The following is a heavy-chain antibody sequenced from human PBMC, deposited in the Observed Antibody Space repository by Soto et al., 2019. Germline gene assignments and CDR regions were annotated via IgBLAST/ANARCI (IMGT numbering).Heavy chain of an antibody. Sequence: SETLSLTCAVYGGSISGYSWTWIRQPPGTGLEWIGEINHSGSTNYNPSLKSRVTISVDTSKSQFSLKLSSVTAADTAVYYCAKDSGYNYGYFRWFDPWGQGTLVTVSS. D-gene: IGHD5-18*01. CDR1: GGSISGYS. CDR2: INHSGST. J-gene: IGHJ5*02. V-gene: IGHV4-34*01. CDR3: AKDSGYNYGYFRWFDP.